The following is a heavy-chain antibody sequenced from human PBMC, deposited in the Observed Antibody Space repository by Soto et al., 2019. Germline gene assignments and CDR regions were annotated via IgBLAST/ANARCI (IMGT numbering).Heavy chain of an antibody. CDR3: ARAKADILTGYYLYYFDY. V-gene: IGHV1-46*01. D-gene: IGHD3-9*01. Sequence: ASVKVSCKASGYTFTSYYMHWVRQAPGQGLEWMGIINPSGGSTSYAQKFQGRVTMTRDTSTSTVYMELSSLRSEDTAVYYCARAKADILTGYYLYYFDYWGQGTLVTVSS. J-gene: IGHJ4*02. CDR1: GYTFTSYY. CDR2: INPSGGST.